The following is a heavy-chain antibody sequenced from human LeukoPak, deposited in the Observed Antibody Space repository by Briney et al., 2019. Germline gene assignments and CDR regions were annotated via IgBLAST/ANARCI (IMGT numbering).Heavy chain of an antibody. V-gene: IGHV1-18*01. CDR2: ISAYNGNT. CDR3: ARVSRYFDWLSLNDY. Sequence: GGSLRLSCAASGFTFTNYGISWVRQAPGQGLEWMGWISAYNGNTNYAQKLQGRVTMTTDTSTSTAYMELRSLRSDDTAVYYCARVSRYFDWLSLNDYWGQGTLVTVSS. J-gene: IGHJ4*02. CDR1: GFTFTNYG. D-gene: IGHD3-9*01.